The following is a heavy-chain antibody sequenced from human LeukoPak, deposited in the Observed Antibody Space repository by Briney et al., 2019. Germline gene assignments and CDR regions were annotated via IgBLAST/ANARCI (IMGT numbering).Heavy chain of an antibody. V-gene: IGHV3-23*01. Sequence: PGGSLRLSCAASGFTVSSNYMSWVRQAPGKGLEWVSAISGSGGSTYYADSVKGRFTISRDNSKNTLYLQMNSLRAEDTAVYYCAKWVVVVAATPRDYGMDVWGQGTTVTVSS. CDR3: AKWVVVVAATPRDYGMDV. CDR2: ISGSGGST. D-gene: IGHD2-15*01. CDR1: GFTVSSNY. J-gene: IGHJ6*02.